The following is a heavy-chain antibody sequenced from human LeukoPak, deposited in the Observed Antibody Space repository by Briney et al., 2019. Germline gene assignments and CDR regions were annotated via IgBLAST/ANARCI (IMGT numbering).Heavy chain of an antibody. D-gene: IGHD3-3*01. J-gene: IGHJ4*02. V-gene: IGHV3-30*02. CDR1: GIGFSGSG. CDR3: ARDERLLSFLK. Sequence: GGSLRLSCGVSGIGFSGSGMHWLRQAPGKGLEWVAFIQNDVITKNYADSVKGRFTISRDNSKNTLYLQMNSLRAEDTAIYYCARDERLLSFLKWGQGTLVTVSS. CDR2: IQNDVITK.